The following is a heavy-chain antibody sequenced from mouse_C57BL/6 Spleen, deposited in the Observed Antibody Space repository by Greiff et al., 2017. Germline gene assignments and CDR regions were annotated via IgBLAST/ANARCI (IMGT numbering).Heavy chain of an antibody. J-gene: IGHJ4*01. CDR2: IWSDGST. D-gene: IGHD2-3*01. Sequence: VQLQQSGPGLVAPSQSLSITCTVSGFSLTSYGVHWVRQPPGKGLEWLVVIWSDGSTTYNSALKSRMSISKDNSKSQVFLKMNSLQTDDTAMYYCARHGDGYYEAMDYWGQGTSVTVSS. CDR3: ARHGDGYYEAMDY. V-gene: IGHV2-6-1*01. CDR1: GFSLTSYG.